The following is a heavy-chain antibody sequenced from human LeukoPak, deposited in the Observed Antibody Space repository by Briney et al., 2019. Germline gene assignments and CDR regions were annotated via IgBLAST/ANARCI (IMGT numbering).Heavy chain of an antibody. J-gene: IGHJ4*01. CDR2: IHYSGST. CDR1: DGSINNYY. V-gene: IGHV4-59*08. Sequence: SETLSLTCTVSDGSINNYYWTWIRQPPGKGLEWIGCIHYSGSTNYNPSLKSRVTISIGTSKKDFSLKLTSVTAADTAMYYCARGAAWVTDKYFDYWGHGTLVTVSS. D-gene: IGHD5-18*01. CDR3: ARGAAWVTDKYFDY.